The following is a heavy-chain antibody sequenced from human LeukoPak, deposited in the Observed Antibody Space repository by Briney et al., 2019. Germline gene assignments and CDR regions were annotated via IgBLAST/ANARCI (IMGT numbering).Heavy chain of an antibody. D-gene: IGHD3-10*01. J-gene: IGHJ6*02. CDR3: ARAMVRGVITPFYYYYGMDV. CDR2: IKQDGSEK. CDR1: GFTVSSNY. V-gene: IGHV3-7*04. Sequence: GGSLRLSCAASGFTVSSNYMSWVRQAPGKGLEWVANIKQDGSEKYYVDSVKGRFTISRDNAKNSLYLQMNSLRAEDTAVYYCARAMVRGVITPFYYYYGMDVWGQGTTVTVSS.